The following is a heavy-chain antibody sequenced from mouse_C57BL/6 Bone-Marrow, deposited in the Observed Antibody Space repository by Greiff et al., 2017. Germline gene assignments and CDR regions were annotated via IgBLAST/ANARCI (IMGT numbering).Heavy chain of an antibody. J-gene: IGHJ3*01. D-gene: IGHD1-1*02. Sequence: EVKLMESGGGLVKPGGSLKLSCAASGFTFSDYGMHGVRPAPEKGLGWVAYISSGSSTIYYADTVKGRFTISRDNAKNTLFLQMTSLRSEDTAMYYCAKYGLFAYWGQGTLVTVSA. CDR1: GFTFSDYG. V-gene: IGHV5-17*01. CDR2: ISSGSSTI. CDR3: AKYGLFAY.